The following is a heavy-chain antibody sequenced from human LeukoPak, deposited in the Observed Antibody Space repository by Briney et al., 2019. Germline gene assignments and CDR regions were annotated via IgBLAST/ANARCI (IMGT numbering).Heavy chain of an antibody. D-gene: IGHD1-26*01. Sequence: PGGSLRLSCAASGFTFSNYWMHWVRQAPGKGLAWVSGSDSDGGTTTYTDSVKGRFTISRDNAKNTLYLQMNSLRAEDTAVYYCARDAREWELPIDFWGQGALVTVSS. CDR3: ARDAREWELPIDF. J-gene: IGHJ4*02. CDR2: SDSDGGTT. V-gene: IGHV3-74*01. CDR1: GFTFSNYW.